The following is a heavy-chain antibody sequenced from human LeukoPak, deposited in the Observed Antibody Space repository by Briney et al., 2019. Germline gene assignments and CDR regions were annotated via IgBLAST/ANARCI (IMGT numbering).Heavy chain of an antibody. Sequence: ASVKVSCKASGYTFTSYDINWVRQATGQGLEWMGWMNPNSGNTGYAQKFQGRVTMTRNTSISRAYMELSSLRSEDTAVYYCARGPHRPFIQLWLTWSADSRGDLGDYWGQGTLVTVSS. CDR1: GYTFTSYD. CDR2: MNPNSGNT. V-gene: IGHV1-8*01. D-gene: IGHD5-18*01. J-gene: IGHJ4*02. CDR3: ARGPHRPFIQLWLTWSADSRGDLGDY.